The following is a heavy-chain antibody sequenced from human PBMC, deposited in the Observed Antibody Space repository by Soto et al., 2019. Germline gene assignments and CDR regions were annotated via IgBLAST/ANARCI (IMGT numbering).Heavy chain of an antibody. CDR2: IRSRSGTT. J-gene: IGHJ4*02. Sequence: EVPLVESGGGLVKPGGSLTLSCAASGFSFSKAWMNWVRQAPGKGLEWVGRIRSRSGTTDYAAPVQGRFTISRDDSKYTLYLQMNSLKVEDTAVYFCTTSGNPNIVDHWGQGTLVTVSS. CDR3: TTSGNPNIVDH. V-gene: IGHV3-15*07. CDR1: GFSFSKAW.